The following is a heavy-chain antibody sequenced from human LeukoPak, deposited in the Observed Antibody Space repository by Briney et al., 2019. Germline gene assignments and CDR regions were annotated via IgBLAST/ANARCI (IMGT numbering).Heavy chain of an antibody. CDR3: ARDFGLGTGHDAFDI. CDR2: IIPIFGTA. Sequence: SVKVSCKASGGTFSSYAISWVRQAPGQGLEWMGGIIPIFGTANYAQKSQGRVTITTDESTSTAYMELSSLRSEDTAVYYCARDFGLGTGHDAFDIWGQGTMVTVSS. D-gene: IGHD3-10*01. CDR1: GGTFSSYA. J-gene: IGHJ3*02. V-gene: IGHV1-69*05.